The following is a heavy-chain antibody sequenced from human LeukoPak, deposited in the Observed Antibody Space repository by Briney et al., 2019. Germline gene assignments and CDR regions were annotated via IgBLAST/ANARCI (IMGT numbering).Heavy chain of an antibody. CDR2: IYYSGST. Sequence: PETLSLTCTVSGGSINSYYWTWIRQPPGKGPEWIGYIYYSGSTNYNPSLKSRVTILVDTSNNQFSLKLSSVTAADTAVYYCARAPRRSGYYSQYWYFDIWGRGTLVTVSS. CDR1: GGSINSYY. V-gene: IGHV4-59*01. J-gene: IGHJ2*01. CDR3: ARAPRRSGYYSQYWYFDI. D-gene: IGHD3-22*01.